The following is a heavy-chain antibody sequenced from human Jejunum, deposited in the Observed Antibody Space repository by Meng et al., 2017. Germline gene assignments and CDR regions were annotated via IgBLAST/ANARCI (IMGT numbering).Heavy chain of an antibody. D-gene: IGHD6-13*01. CDR2: IFYSGTT. V-gene: IGHV4-39*07. CDR1: GGSISTAGYY. Sequence: LQLQAAGPGMVKPSSPLSLPCAVSGGSISTAGYYWGWIRQSPGKGLEWIGSIFYSGTTYYNPSLKSRVTISIDTSKNQFSLKMNSVTAADTAVYYCARDTAGFGPWGQGTLVTVSS. J-gene: IGHJ5*02. CDR3: ARDTAGFGP.